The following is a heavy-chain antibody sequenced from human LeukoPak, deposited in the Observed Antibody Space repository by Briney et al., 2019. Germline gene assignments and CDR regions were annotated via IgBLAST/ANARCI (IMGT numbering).Heavy chain of an antibody. CDR3: TTVYASGSADALDI. CDR2: IKSKTDCGTT. CDR1: GFTFSNAW. V-gene: IGHV3-15*01. D-gene: IGHD3-10*01. J-gene: IGHJ3*02. Sequence: GGSLRLSCAASGFTFSNAWMSWVRQAPGKGLEWVGRIKSKTDCGTTDYAAPVKGKFTISRDDSKNTLHLQMNSLKTEDTAVYYCTTVYASGSADALDIWGQGTMVTVSS.